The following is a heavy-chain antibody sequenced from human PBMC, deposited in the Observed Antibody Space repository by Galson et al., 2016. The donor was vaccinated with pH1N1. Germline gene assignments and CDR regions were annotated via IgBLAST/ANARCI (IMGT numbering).Heavy chain of an antibody. Sequence: ETLSLTCAVSGYSISSGYYWAWIRQPPGKGLEWIGSLYHSGSTYYNPSLKSRVTISVDTSKNQFSLNLHSVTAADTAVYYCATYIVAPLFDAFDIWGQGTMVTVSS. CDR2: LYHSGST. V-gene: IGHV4-38-2*01. J-gene: IGHJ3*02. CDR3: ATYIVAPLFDAFDI. D-gene: IGHD5-12*01. CDR1: GYSISSGYY.